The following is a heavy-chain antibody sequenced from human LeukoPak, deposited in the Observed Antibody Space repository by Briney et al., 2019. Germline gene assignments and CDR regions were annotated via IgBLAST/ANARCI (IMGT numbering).Heavy chain of an antibody. Sequence: VASVKVSCKASGYTFTGYYMHWVRQAPGQGLERMGWINPNSGGTNYAQKFQGRVTMTRDTSISTAYMELSRLRSDDTAVYYCARVPITMVRGVIKYYFDYWGQGTLVTVSS. CDR2: INPNSGGT. J-gene: IGHJ4*02. V-gene: IGHV1-2*02. CDR3: ARVPITMVRGVIKYYFDY. CDR1: GYTFTGYY. D-gene: IGHD3-10*01.